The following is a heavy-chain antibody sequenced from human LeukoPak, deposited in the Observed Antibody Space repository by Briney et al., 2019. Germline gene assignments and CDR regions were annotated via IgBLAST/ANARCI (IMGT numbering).Heavy chain of an antibody. CDR1: DFSLSTPGIG. CDR2: IYYNDDK. J-gene: IGHJ4*02. CDR3: AHLVVTIDWRSYFDY. V-gene: IGHV2-5*01. D-gene: IGHD3-9*01. Sequence: SGPTLVKPTQTLTLTCTFSDFSLSTPGIGVGWIRQPPGKALEWLAFIYYNDDKRYSPSLRSRLTITRGTSKNQVVLAMTNMDPVDTATYYCAHLVVTIDWRSYFDYWGQGALVTVSS.